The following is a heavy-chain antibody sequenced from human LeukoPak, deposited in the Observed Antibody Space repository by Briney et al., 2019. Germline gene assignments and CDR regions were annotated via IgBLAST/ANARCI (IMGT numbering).Heavy chain of an antibody. Sequence: PSETLSLTFTVSGGSISSSSYYWGWIRQPPGKGLEWIGSIYYSGSTYYNPSLKSRVTISVDTSKNQFSLKLSSVTAADTAVYYCARGVTVIPAAPSWFDPWGQGTLVTVSS. CDR1: GGSISSSSYY. CDR2: IYYSGST. J-gene: IGHJ5*02. D-gene: IGHD2-2*01. CDR3: ARGVTVIPAAPSWFDP. V-gene: IGHV4-39*01.